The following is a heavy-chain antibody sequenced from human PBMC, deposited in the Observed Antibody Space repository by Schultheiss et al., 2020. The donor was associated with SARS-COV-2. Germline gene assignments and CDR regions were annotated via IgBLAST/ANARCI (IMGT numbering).Heavy chain of an antibody. CDR3: ARSGHMTTVTFSAFDI. Sequence: ASVKVSCKASGYTFTSYYMHWVRQAPGQGLEWMGIINPSGGSTSYAQKFQGRVTMTRDTSTSTVYMELSSLRSEDTAVYYCARSGHMTTVTFSAFDIWGQGTTVTVSS. J-gene: IGHJ3*02. V-gene: IGHV1-46*01. D-gene: IGHD4-17*01. CDR2: INPSGGST. CDR1: GYTFTSYY.